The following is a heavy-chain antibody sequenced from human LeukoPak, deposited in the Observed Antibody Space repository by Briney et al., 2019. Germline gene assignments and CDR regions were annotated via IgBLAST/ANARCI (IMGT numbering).Heavy chain of an antibody. D-gene: IGHD3-3*01. Sequence: PGGSLRLSCAASGFTFSSYAMSWVRQAPAKGLEWVSAISGSGGSTYYADSVKGRFTISRDNSKNTLYLQMNSLRAEDTAVYYCAKDARYYDFWSGRTYYFDYWGQGTLVTVSS. J-gene: IGHJ4*02. CDR3: AKDARYYDFWSGRTYYFDY. CDR2: ISGSGGST. V-gene: IGHV3-23*01. CDR1: GFTFSSYA.